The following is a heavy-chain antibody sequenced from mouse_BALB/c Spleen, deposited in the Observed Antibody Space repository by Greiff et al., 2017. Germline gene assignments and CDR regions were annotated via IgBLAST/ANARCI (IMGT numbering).Heavy chain of an antibody. CDR1: GFNIKDTY. V-gene: IGHV14-3*02. J-gene: IGHJ2*01. Sequence: EVQLQQSGAELVKPGASVKLSCTASGFNIKDTYMHWVKQRPEQGLEWIGRIDPANGNTKYDPKFQGKATITADTSSNTAYLQLSSLTSEDTAVYYCASPYYYGRGGFDYWGQGTTLTVSS. D-gene: IGHD1-1*01. CDR2: IDPANGNT. CDR3: ASPYYYGRGGFDY.